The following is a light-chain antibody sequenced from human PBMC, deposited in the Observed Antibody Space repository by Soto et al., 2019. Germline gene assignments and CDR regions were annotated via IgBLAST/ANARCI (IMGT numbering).Light chain of an antibody. J-gene: IGLJ2*01. CDR3: SHAHPYRDVE. CDR2: AIS. V-gene: IGLV2-23*02. Sequence: QSVLTQAASVSGSPGQSVTISCTGVSSDVGSYNLVSWYQQHPGKAPKLLIYAISERPSGISNRFSGSRSGNTASLTISGLQAEDEADYYCSHAHPYRDVEFGGGTQLTVL. CDR1: SSDVGSYNL.